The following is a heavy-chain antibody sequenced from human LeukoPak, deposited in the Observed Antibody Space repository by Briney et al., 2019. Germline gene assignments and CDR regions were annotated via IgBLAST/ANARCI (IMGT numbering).Heavy chain of an antibody. V-gene: IGHV3-48*01. CDR3: VRDGSSWGNFDY. Sequence: PGGSLRLSCAASGFTFGTYAMDWVRQAPGKGLEWVSYLSSSSSVIYHADSVKGRFTISRDNAKNSLYLQMNSLRTEDTAVYYCVRDGSSWGNFDYWGQGTLVTVPS. CDR2: LSSSSSVI. J-gene: IGHJ4*02. CDR1: GFTFGTYA. D-gene: IGHD7-27*01.